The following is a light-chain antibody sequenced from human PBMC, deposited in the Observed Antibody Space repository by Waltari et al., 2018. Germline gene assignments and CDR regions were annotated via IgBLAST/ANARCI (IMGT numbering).Light chain of an antibody. J-gene: IGKJ5*01. CDR1: QGISSS. Sequence: DIQMTQSPSSVSPSVGDRVTITCRASQGISSSLAWYQQKPGKAPKLLISAASNLRSGVPSRFSGSGSGTNFTLTISSLQPEDFTTYFCQQATSFPITFGQGTRLEIK. V-gene: IGKV1-12*01. CDR2: AAS. CDR3: QQATSFPIT.